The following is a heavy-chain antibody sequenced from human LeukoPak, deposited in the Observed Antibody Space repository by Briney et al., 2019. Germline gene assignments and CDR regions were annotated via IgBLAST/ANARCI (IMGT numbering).Heavy chain of an antibody. J-gene: IGHJ3*02. CDR2: INPSGGST. CDR1: GYTFTSYY. CDR3: ATYLSSGAFDI. V-gene: IGHV1-46*01. Sequence: ASVKVSCKASGYTFTSYYMHWVRQAPGQGLEWMGIINPSGGSTSYAQKFQGRVTMTRDTSTSTVYMELSSLRSEDTAVYYCATYLSSGAFDIWGQGTMVTVSS.